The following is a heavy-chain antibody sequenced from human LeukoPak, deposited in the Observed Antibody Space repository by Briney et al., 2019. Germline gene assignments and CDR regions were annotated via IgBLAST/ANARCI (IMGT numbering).Heavy chain of an antibody. CDR3: ARVRYYYDSSGGY. D-gene: IGHD3-22*01. CDR1: GFTFSSYA. Sequence: QPGGSLRLSCAASGFTFSSYAMHWVRQAPGKGLEWVAVISYDGSNKYYADSVKGRFTISRDNSKNTLYLQMNSLRAEDTAVYYCARVRYYYDSSGGYWGQGTLVTVSS. J-gene: IGHJ4*02. CDR2: ISYDGSNK. V-gene: IGHV3-30*04.